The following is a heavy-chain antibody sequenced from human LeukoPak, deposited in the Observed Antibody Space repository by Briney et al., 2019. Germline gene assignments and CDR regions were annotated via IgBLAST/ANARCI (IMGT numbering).Heavy chain of an antibody. V-gene: IGHV3-30*18. D-gene: IGHD7-27*01. CDR2: ISYDGSNK. Sequence: GGSLRLSCAASGFTFSSYGMHWVRQAPGKGLEWVAVISYDGSNKYYADSVKGRFTISRDNSKNTLYLQMNSLRAEDTAMYYCAKTGDDGVYFDYWGQGTLVTVSS. J-gene: IGHJ4*02. CDR3: AKTGDDGVYFDY. CDR1: GFTFSSYG.